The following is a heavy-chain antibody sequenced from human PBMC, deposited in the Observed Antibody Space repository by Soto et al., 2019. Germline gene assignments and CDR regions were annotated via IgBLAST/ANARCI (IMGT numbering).Heavy chain of an antibody. J-gene: IGHJ6*02. D-gene: IGHD2-15*01. Sequence: EVQLLESGGGLGQPGGSLRLSCAASEFTFSSYAMSWVRQAPGKGLEWLSAISAGGGSTYYADSVKGRFTISRDNSKNTLYLQMNSLRAEDTAVYYCAKGAGYCSGGSCYSPLDVWGQGTTVTVSS. CDR1: EFTFSSYA. CDR3: AKGAGYCSGGSCYSPLDV. CDR2: ISAGGGST. V-gene: IGHV3-23*01.